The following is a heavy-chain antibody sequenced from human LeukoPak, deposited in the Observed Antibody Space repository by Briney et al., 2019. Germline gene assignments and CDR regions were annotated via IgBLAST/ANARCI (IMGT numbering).Heavy chain of an antibody. V-gene: IGHV3-30*18. Sequence: GGSLRLSCAASGFTFSSYGMHWVRQAPDKRMEWVAVISYDGSNKYYADSVKGRFTISRDNSKNTLYLQMNSLRAEDTAVYYCAKDEVTTYYYGMDVWGQGTTVTVSS. J-gene: IGHJ6*02. CDR1: GFTFSSYG. D-gene: IGHD4-17*01. CDR3: AKDEVTTYYYGMDV. CDR2: ISYDGSNK.